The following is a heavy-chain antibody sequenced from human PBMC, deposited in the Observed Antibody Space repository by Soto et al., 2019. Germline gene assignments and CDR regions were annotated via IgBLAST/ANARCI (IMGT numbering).Heavy chain of an antibody. CDR3: ARNALLVPAAMNWFDP. Sequence: PSETLSLTCTVSGGSVSSGSYYWSWIRQPPGKGLEWIGYIYYSGSTNYNPSLKSRVTISVDTSKNQFSLKLSSVTAADTAVYYCARNALLVPAAMNWFDPWGQGTLVTVSS. CDR2: IYYSGST. CDR1: GGSVSSGSYY. D-gene: IGHD2-2*01. J-gene: IGHJ5*02. V-gene: IGHV4-61*01.